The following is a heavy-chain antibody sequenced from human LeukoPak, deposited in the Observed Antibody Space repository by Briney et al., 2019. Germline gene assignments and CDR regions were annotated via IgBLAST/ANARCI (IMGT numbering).Heavy chain of an antibody. CDR1: GFTFSSFW. D-gene: IGHD6-13*01. CDR3: ARDGSSSPSYIDI. V-gene: IGHV3-7*01. Sequence: GGSLRLSCAASGFTFSSFWMSWVRQAPGKGLEWVANIKQDGSEKYYVDSVKGRFTISRDNAKNSLYLQMNSLRAEDTAVYYCARDGSSSPSYIDIWGQGTMVTVSS. J-gene: IGHJ3*02. CDR2: IKQDGSEK.